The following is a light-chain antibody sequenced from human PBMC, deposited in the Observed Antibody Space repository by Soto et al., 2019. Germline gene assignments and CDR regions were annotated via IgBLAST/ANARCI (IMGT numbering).Light chain of an antibody. J-gene: IGKJ3*01. CDR2: GAS. Sequence: EIVLTQSPGTLSLSPGERATLSCRASQSVTSTDSTYLAWYQQKPGQAPRLLIFGASFRPTGIPDRFSGSVSGTDFTLTITRLEPEDFAVYYCQQYATLPITFGPGTKVDIK. CDR1: QSVTSTDSTY. CDR3: QQYATLPIT. V-gene: IGKV3-20*01.